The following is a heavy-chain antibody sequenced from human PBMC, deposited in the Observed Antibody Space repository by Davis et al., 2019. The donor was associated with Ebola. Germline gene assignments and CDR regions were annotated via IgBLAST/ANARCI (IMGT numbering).Heavy chain of an antibody. CDR3: AREVISRGQAFDF. CDR2: IKEDGTQK. J-gene: IGHJ4*02. Sequence: PGGSLRLSCADAGFTFRTSWMSWVRQAPGKGLEWVANIKEDGTQKFYVDSAKGRFTISRDNARNSLYLQMNSLRAEDTAVYYCAREVISRGQAFDFWGQGTLVTVSS. CDR1: GFTFRTSW. D-gene: IGHD2-21*01. V-gene: IGHV3-7*01.